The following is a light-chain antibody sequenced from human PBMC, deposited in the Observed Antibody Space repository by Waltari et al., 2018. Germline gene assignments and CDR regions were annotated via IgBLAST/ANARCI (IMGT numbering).Light chain of an antibody. CDR2: GAS. CDR1: QSVSRA. Sequence: EIVLTQSPGTLSLSLGERATVSCRASQSVSRALAWYQQKPGQAPRLLIYGASTRATGFPDRFSGSGSGKDFSLTISRLEPDDFAVYYCQHYLRLPVTFGQGTTVEI. J-gene: IGKJ1*01. CDR3: QHYLRLPVT. V-gene: IGKV3-20*01.